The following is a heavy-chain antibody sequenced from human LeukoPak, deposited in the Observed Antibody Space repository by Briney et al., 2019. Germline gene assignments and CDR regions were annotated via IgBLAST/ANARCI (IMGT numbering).Heavy chain of an antibody. CDR1: AATFTSNA. J-gene: IGHJ5*02. D-gene: IGHD1-26*01. V-gene: IGHV1-69*15. CDR3: ARKLRLGGNWFDP. CDR2: IIPISGTT. Sequence: SVKVSCKTSAATFTSNAITWGRQPPGQGLEWMGKIIPISGTTNYAQKFQGRVTFTADESTSTAYMELSSLRSEDTALYYCARKLRLGGNWFDPWGQGTLVTVSS.